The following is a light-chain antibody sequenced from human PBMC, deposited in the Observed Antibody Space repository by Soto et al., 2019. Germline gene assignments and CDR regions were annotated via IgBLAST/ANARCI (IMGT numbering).Light chain of an antibody. Sequence: AIRMTQSPSSFSASSGDRVTITCRASQGIRTFLAWYQQQPGKAPKLLIYGASTLQSGVPSRFSGSGSGTDFTLTISYLQSEDFATYYCHHYYSYPYTFGQGTKLEIK. V-gene: IGKV1-8*01. CDR1: QGIRTF. CDR2: GAS. J-gene: IGKJ2*01. CDR3: HHYYSYPYT.